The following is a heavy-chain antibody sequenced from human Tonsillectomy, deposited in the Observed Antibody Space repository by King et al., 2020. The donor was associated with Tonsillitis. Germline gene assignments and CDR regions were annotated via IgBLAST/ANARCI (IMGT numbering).Heavy chain of an antibody. J-gene: IGHJ4*02. CDR3: AKGVEGYYYDSSGYFRPHFDY. D-gene: IGHD3-22*01. CDR1: GFTFSSYA. V-gene: IGHV3-23*04. CDR2: ISGSGGST. Sequence: VQLVESGGGLVQPGGSLRLSCAASGFTFSSYAMSWVRQAPGKGLEWVSTISGSGGSTYYADSVKGRFTISRDNSKNTLYLQMNSLRAEDTAVYYCAKGVEGYYYDSSGYFRPHFDYWGQGTLVTVSS.